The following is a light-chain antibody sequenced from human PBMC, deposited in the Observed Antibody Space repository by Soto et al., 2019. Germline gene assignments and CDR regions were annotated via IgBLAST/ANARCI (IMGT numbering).Light chain of an antibody. V-gene: IGKV3-20*01. Sequence: EIVLTQSPGTLSLSPGERATLSCRASQSVSNSYLAWYQQKPGQAPRLLIYGASSRATGIPDRFSGSGSGTDFTLTISRLEPEDFAVYYCQQYGTSPFYTFGQGTKLEIK. CDR3: QQYGTSPFYT. CDR2: GAS. J-gene: IGKJ2*01. CDR1: QSVSNSY.